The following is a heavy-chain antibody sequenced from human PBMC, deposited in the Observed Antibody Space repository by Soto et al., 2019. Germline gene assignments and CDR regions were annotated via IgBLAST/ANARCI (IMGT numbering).Heavy chain of an antibody. CDR1: GGTITNSRYY. J-gene: IGHJ4*02. D-gene: IGHD2-15*01. Sequence: SETLSLTSTVSGGTITNSRYYWGWIRQPPGKGLEWIGSIYYSGSTYYNPSLKSRVTISVDTSKNQFSLKLSSVTAADTAVYYCARWVEVSLDYFDSWGQGTPVTLS. V-gene: IGHV4-39*01. CDR2: IYYSGST. CDR3: ARWVEVSLDYFDS.